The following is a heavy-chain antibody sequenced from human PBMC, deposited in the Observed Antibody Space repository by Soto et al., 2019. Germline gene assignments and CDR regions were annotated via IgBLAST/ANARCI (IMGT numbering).Heavy chain of an antibody. V-gene: IGHV3-23*01. D-gene: IGHD3-16*01. CDR1: GFTFSSYA. CDR2: ISGSGGST. CDR3: AKDGGRGYDAFDI. Sequence: GGSLRLSCAASGFTFSSYAMSWVRQAPGKGLEWISAISGSGGSTYYADSVKGRFTISRDNSENTLYLQMSSLRGEDTAVYYCAKDGGRGYDAFDIWGQGTMVTVSS. J-gene: IGHJ3*02.